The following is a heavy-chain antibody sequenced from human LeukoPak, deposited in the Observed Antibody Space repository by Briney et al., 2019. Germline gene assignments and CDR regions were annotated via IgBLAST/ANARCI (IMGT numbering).Heavy chain of an antibody. D-gene: IGHD7-27*01. J-gene: IGHJ4*02. Sequence: HPGGSLRLSCPASGLTVSSNCMSWVRQAPGKGLEWVSIIYSGGSTYYADSVKGRFIISRDNSKNTLYLQMNSLRAEDTAVYYCAKNWGGPGYWGQGTLVTVPS. CDR2: IYSGGST. V-gene: IGHV3-53*01. CDR1: GLTVSSNC. CDR3: AKNWGGPGY.